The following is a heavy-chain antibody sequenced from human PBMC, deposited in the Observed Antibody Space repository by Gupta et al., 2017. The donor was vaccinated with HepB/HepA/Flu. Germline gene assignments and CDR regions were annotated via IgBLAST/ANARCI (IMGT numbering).Heavy chain of an antibody. Sequence: EVQLVESGGDLVQPGGSLRLSCAASGFTFSTYWLSWVRQAPGKGLEWVANIKQDGSEKYYVDSVKGRFAISRDNAKNSLYLQMNSLRAEDTAVYYCARPTYGMDVWGQGTTVTVSS. CDR2: IKQDGSEK. CDR1: GFTFSTYW. CDR3: ARPTYGMDV. V-gene: IGHV3-7*01. J-gene: IGHJ6*02.